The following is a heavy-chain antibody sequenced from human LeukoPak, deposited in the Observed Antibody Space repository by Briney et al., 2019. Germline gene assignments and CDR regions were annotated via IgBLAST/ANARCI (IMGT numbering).Heavy chain of an antibody. CDR3: ARVEGSGWNNWFDP. CDR1: GYTFTSYY. J-gene: IGHJ5*02. D-gene: IGHD6-19*01. V-gene: IGHV1-18*04. Sequence: ASVKVSCKASGYTFTSYYMHWVRQAPGQGLEWMGWISAYNGNTNYAQKLQGRVTMTTDTSTSTAYMELRSLRSDDTAVYYCARVEGSGWNNWFDPWGQGTLVTVSS. CDR2: ISAYNGNT.